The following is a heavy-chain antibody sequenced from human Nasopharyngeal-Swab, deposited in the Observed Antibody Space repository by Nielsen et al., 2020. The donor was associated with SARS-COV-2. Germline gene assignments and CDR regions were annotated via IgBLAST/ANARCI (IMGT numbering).Heavy chain of an antibody. J-gene: IGHJ4*02. CDR2: IYHSGST. Sequence: SETLSLTCTVSGYSISSGYYWCWIRQPPGKGLEWIGSIYHSGSTYYNPSLKSRVTISVDTSKNQFSLKLSSVTAADPAVYYCARDSGSYYGESYFDYWGQGTLVTVSS. V-gene: IGHV4-38-2*02. CDR3: ARDSGSYYGESYFDY. D-gene: IGHD1-26*01. CDR1: GYSISSGYY.